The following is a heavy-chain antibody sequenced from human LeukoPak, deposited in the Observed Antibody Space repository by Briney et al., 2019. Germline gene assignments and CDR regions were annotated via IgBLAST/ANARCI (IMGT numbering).Heavy chain of an antibody. Sequence: GRSLRLSCAASGFTFSSYAMHWVRQAPGKGLEWVAVISYDGSNKYYADSVKGRFTISRDNSKNALYLQMNSLRAEDTAVYYCAKDRRRATVGVAPFDPWGQGTLVTVSS. CDR3: AKDRRRATVGVAPFDP. CDR2: ISYDGSNK. CDR1: GFTFSSYA. D-gene: IGHD3-3*01. V-gene: IGHV3-30-3*01. J-gene: IGHJ5*02.